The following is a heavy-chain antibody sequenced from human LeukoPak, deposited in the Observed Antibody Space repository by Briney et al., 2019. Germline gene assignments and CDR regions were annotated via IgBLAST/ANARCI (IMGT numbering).Heavy chain of an antibody. CDR3: AREYYYDYYPIPLGFDY. Sequence: ASVEVSCKASGYTFTSYAMNWVRQAPGQGLEWMGWINTNTGNPTYAQGFTGRFVFSLDTSVSTAYLQISSLKAEDTAVYYCAREYYYDYYPIPLGFDYWGQGTLVTVSS. V-gene: IGHV7-4-1*02. CDR1: GYTFTSYA. CDR2: INTNTGNP. J-gene: IGHJ4*02. D-gene: IGHD3-22*01.